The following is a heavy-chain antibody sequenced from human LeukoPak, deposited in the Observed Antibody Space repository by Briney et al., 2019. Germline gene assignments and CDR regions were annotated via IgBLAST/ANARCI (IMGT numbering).Heavy chain of an antibody. V-gene: IGHV4-39*01. CDR1: GGSISSSSYY. CDR3: ARILEQLIDY. J-gene: IGHJ4*02. CDR2: IYYSGST. D-gene: IGHD6-13*01. Sequence: SETLSLTCTVSGGSISSSSYYWGWIRQPPGKGLEWIGSIYYSGSTYYNPSLKSRVTISVDTSKNQFSLKLSSVTAADTAVYYCARILEQLIDYWGQGTLVTVSS.